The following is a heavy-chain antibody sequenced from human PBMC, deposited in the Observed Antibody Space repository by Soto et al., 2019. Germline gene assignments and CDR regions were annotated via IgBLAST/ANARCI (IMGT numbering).Heavy chain of an antibody. Sequence: SQTQSLTYAVAGDYVVSIGGWGWVRQSPGKGVEWIADMLHSGNTNYSPSLESRVTLSVDKSKNQFSLKMNSMTAADTAVYFCVRSPCWYNIDSWGQGILVPSPQ. V-gene: IGHV4-4*02. D-gene: IGHD1-1*01. CDR3: VRSPCWYNIDS. CDR2: MLHSGNT. J-gene: IGHJ4*02. CDR1: GDYVVSIGG.